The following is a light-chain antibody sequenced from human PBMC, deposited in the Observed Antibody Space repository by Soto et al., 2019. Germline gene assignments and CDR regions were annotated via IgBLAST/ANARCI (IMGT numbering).Light chain of an antibody. V-gene: IGKV3-20*01. CDR2: AVS. CDR1: QSVDSRY. J-gene: IGKJ2*03. CDR3: QQYGSSPRYS. Sequence: DIVLTQSPGTLSLSPGERATLSCRASQSVDSRYLAWYQQKPGQAPRLLIYAVSSRATGIPDRFSGSGSGTAFTLTSSRLEPEDVAEYYCQQYGSSPRYSFGQGTKLEIK.